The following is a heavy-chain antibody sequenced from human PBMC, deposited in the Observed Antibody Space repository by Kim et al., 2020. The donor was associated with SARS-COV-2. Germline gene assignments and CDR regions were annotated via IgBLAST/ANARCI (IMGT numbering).Heavy chain of an antibody. V-gene: IGHV7-4-1*02. CDR2: INTNTGNP. CDR1: GYTFATYA. CDR3: AKTRWDCRGPTCYSSFDY. Sequence: ASVKVSCKTSGYTFATYAIHWVRQAPGQGLEWMGWINTNTGNPTYAQGFTGRFVFSLVTSVSTTYLQITSLKTEDTAVYYCAKTRWDCRGPTCYSSFDYWGQGTLVTVSS. J-gene: IGHJ4*02. D-gene: IGHD2-15*01.